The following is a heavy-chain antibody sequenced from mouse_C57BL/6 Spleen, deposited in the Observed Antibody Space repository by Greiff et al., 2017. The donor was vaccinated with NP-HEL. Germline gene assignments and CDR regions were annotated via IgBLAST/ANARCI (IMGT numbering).Heavy chain of an antibody. CDR1: GYTFTSYW. D-gene: IGHD1-3*01. CDR3: AREGGKGYFDV. J-gene: IGHJ1*03. V-gene: IGHV1-69*01. CDR2: IDPSDSYT. Sequence: QVHVKQPGAELVMPGASVKLSCKASGYTFTSYWMHWVKQRPGQGLEWIGEIDPSDSYTNYNQKFKGKSTLTVDKSSSTAYMQLSSLTSEDSAVYYCAREGGKGYFDVWGTGTTVTVSS.